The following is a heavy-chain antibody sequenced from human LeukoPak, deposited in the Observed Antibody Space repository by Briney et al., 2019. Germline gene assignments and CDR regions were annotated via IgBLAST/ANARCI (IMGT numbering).Heavy chain of an antibody. D-gene: IGHD2-2*01. Sequence: SQTLSLTCGVSGGSISSGGYCWSWIRQPPGKGLEWIGYIYDSGSTYYNPSLKSRVTISVDRSKNQFSLKLSSVIAADTAVYYCARVAVPAALYYYYYMDVWGKGTTVTVSS. J-gene: IGHJ6*03. V-gene: IGHV4-30-2*01. CDR3: ARVAVPAALYYYYYMDV. CDR2: IYDSGST. CDR1: GGSISSGGYC.